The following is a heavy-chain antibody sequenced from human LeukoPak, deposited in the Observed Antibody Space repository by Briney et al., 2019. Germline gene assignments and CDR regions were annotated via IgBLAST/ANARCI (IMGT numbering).Heavy chain of an antibody. V-gene: IGHV4-34*01. J-gene: IGHJ6*02. CDR3: ARDDIVVVPAAPTPYYGMDV. CDR1: GGSFSGYY. Sequence: SETLSLTCAVYGGSFSGYYWSWIRQPPGKGLEWIGEINHSGSTNYNPSLKSRVTISVDTSKNQFSLKLSSVTAADTAVYYCARDDIVVVPAAPTPYYGMDVWGQGTTVTVSS. D-gene: IGHD2-2*01. CDR2: INHSGST.